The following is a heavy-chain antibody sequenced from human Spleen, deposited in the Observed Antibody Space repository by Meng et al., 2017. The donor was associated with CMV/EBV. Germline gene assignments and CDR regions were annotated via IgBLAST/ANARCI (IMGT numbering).Heavy chain of an antibody. Sequence: GESLKISCVTSRFSFSVYAMHWVRQAPGKGLEWIAVTSHDGRNKQYADSVKGRFTISRDNAKNSLYLQMNSLRPEDTALYYCAKDLSLGGTFSPGFDYWGQGALVTVSS. D-gene: IGHD3-16*02. V-gene: IGHV3-30*04. J-gene: IGHJ4*02. CDR2: TSHDGRNK. CDR3: AKDLSLGGTFSPGFDY. CDR1: RFSFSVYA.